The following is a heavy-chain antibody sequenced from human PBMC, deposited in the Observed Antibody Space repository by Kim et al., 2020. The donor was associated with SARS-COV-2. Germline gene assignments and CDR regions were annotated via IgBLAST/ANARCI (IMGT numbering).Heavy chain of an antibody. CDR3: ARGRIWREPAAAY. D-gene: IGHD3-3*01. V-gene: IGHV4-34*01. CDR1: GGSFSGYY. J-gene: IGHJ4*02. CDR2: INHSGST. Sequence: SETLSLTCAVYGGSFSGYYWSWIRQPPGKGLEWIGEINHSGSTNYNPSLKSRVTISVDTSKNQFSLKLSSVTAADTAVYYCARGRIWREPAAAYWGQGTLVTVSS.